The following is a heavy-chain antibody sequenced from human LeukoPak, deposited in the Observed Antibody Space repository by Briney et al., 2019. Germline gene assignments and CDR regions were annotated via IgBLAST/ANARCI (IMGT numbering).Heavy chain of an antibody. CDR2: IYNGGST. J-gene: IGHJ1*01. CDR1: GFTVNTNH. D-gene: IGHD1-26*01. V-gene: IGHV3-53*01. Sequence: GGSLRLSCAASGFTVNTNHMHWVRQAPGKGLEWVSTIYNGGSTYYVDSVKGRFTISRDNFKNTLYLQMNSLRAEDTAVYYCATSIVGFSYDEHFQHWGQSTLVTVSS. CDR3: ATSIVGFSYDEHFQH.